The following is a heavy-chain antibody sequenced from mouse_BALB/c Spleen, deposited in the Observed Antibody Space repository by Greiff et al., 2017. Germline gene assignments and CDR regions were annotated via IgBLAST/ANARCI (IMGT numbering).Heavy chain of an antibody. D-gene: IGHD3-1*01. CDR3: ATDSSGFYYAMDY. Sequence: EVQGVESGGGLVKPGGSLKLSCAASGFTFSDYYMYWVRQTPEKRLEWVATISDGGSYTYYPDSVKGRFTISRDNAKNNLYLQMSSLKSEDTAMYYCATDSSGFYYAMDYWGQGTSVTVSS. J-gene: IGHJ4*01. CDR2: ISDGGSYT. V-gene: IGHV5-4*02. CDR1: GFTFSDYY.